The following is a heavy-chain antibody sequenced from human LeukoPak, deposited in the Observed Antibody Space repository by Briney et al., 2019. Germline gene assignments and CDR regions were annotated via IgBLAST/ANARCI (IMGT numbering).Heavy chain of an antibody. CDR2: INHSGST. CDR3: ARADTIFGVVIANWFDP. V-gene: IGHV4-34*01. CDR1: GGSFSGYY. Sequence: SETLSLTCAVYGGSFSGYYWSWIRQPPGKGLEWIGEINHSGSTNYNPSLKSRVTISVDTSKNQFSLKLSSVTAADTAVYYCARADTIFGVVIANWFDPWGQGTLVTVSS. J-gene: IGHJ5*02. D-gene: IGHD3-3*01.